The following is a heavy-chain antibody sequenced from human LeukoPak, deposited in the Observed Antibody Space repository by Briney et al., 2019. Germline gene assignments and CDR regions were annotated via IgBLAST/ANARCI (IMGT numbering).Heavy chain of an antibody. V-gene: IGHV4-4*07. D-gene: IGHD3-10*01. CDR3: ERDYYGSGSYWFDP. J-gene: IGHJ5*02. Sequence: SETLSLTCTVSDGSISSYYWSWIRQPAGKGLDWIGRIYTSGSTNYTPSLKSRVTMSVDTSKNQFPLRLSSVTCTDTVVYYCERDYYGSGSYWFDPWGQGALVTVSS. CDR2: IYTSGST. CDR1: DGSISSYY.